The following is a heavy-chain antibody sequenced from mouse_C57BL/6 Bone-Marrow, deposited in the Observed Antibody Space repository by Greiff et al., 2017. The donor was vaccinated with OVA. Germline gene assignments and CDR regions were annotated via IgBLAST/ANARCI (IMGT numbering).Heavy chain of an antibody. CDR2: IDPSDSYT. Sequence: VQLQQPGAELVMPGASVKLSCKAPGYTFTSYWMHWVKQRPGQGLEWIGEIDPSDSYTNYNEKFKGKSTLTVDKSSSTTYMQLSSLTSKDSAVYYYASNPDYYDSSYGWFAYWGQGTLVTVSA. CDR1: GYTFTSYW. V-gene: IGHV1-69*01. CDR3: ASNPDYYDSSYGWFAY. D-gene: IGHD1-1*01. J-gene: IGHJ3*01.